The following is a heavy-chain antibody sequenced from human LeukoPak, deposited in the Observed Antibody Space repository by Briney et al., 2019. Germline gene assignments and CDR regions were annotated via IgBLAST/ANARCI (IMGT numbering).Heavy chain of an antibody. Sequence: ASVKVSCKASGYTFTGYYMHWVRQAPGQGLEWMGRINPNSGGTNYAQKFQGRVTMTRDTSISTAYMELSRLRSDDTAVYYCARDEWLLDDFDIWGQGTMVTVSS. CDR3: ARDEWLLDDFDI. CDR2: INPNSGGT. J-gene: IGHJ3*02. D-gene: IGHD6-19*01. CDR1: GYTFTGYY. V-gene: IGHV1-2*06.